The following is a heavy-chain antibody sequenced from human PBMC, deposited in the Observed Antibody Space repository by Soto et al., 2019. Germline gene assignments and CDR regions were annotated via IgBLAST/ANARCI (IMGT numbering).Heavy chain of an antibody. CDR3: ERDGGDSSGYYPFDY. J-gene: IGHJ4*02. CDR2: IYYSGST. CDR1: GGSVSSGSYY. V-gene: IGHV4-61*01. Sequence: SETLSLTCTVSGGSVSSGSYYWSWIRQPPGKGLEWIGYIYYSGSTNYNPSLKSRVTISVDTSKNQFSLKLSSVTAADTAVYYCERDGGDSSGYYPFDYCGQGTLVTVSS. D-gene: IGHD3-22*01.